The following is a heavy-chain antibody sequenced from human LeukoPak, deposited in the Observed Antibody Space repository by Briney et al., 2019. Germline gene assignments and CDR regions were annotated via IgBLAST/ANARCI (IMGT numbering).Heavy chain of an antibody. J-gene: IGHJ4*02. Sequence: PSETLSLTCTVSGDSISSGDYYWSWIRQPPGKGLEWIGYIYYSGSTSYNPFLKSRVTISLDTSKNQFSLKLSSVTAADTALYYCARYSGTHTRNFDYWGQGTLVTVSS. CDR3: ARYSGTHTRNFDY. CDR2: IYYSGST. V-gene: IGHV4-30-4*01. D-gene: IGHD5-18*01. CDR1: GDSISSGDYY.